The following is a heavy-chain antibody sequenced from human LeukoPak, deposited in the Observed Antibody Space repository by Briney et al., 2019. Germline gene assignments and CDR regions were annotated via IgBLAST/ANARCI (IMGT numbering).Heavy chain of an antibody. CDR2: IYYSGST. V-gene: IGHV4-59*08. J-gene: IGHJ5*02. CDR3: AKASGYSSSWYGFGWFDP. CDR1: GGSISSYY. D-gene: IGHD6-13*01. Sequence: PSETLSLTCTVSGGSISSYYWSWIRQPPGKGLEWIGYIYYSGSTNYNPSLKSRVTISVDTSKNQFSLKLSSETAADTAVYYCAKASGYSSSWYGFGWFDPWGQGTLVTVSS.